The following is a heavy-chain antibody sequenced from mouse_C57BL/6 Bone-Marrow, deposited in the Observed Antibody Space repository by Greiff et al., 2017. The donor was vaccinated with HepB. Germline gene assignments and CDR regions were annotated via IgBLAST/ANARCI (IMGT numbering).Heavy chain of an antibody. D-gene: IGHD2-1*01. CDR1: GFTFSDAW. J-gene: IGHJ4*01. Sequence: EVQLQQSGGGLVQPGGSMKLSCAASGFTFSDAWMDWVRQSPEKGLEWVAEIRNKANNHATYYAESVKGRFTISRDDSKSSVYLQMNSLRAEDTGIYYCTHYGNHYFAMDYWGQGTSVTVSS. V-gene: IGHV6-6*01. CDR3: THYGNHYFAMDY. CDR2: IRNKANNHAT.